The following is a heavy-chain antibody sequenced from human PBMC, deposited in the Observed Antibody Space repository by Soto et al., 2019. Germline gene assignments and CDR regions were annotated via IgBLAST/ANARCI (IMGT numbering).Heavy chain of an antibody. CDR1: GGSITSSTYY. CDR2: IYYSGST. J-gene: IGHJ4*02. CDR3: ASQNAGYCSSSSCYAVDY. Sequence: QLQLQESGPGLVKPSETLSLTCTVSGGSITSSTYYWGWIRQPPGKGLEWIGSIYYSGSTYYNPSLKSRVTTTVDRCKNQFSLKLSSVTAADTAVYYCASQNAGYCSSSSCYAVDYWGQGTLVTVSS. V-gene: IGHV4-39*01. D-gene: IGHD2-2*03.